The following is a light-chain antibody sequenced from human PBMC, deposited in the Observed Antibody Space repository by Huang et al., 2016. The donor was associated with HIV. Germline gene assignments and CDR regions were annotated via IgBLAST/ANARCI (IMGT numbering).Light chain of an antibody. Sequence: DIVMTQSPDSLAVSLGEVATINCKSSQSVLYRSNNKNYLAWYQHKPGQPPKLLIYWASTRESGVPDRFTGSGSGTDFSLTISSLQAEDVAVIYCQQYDTSPWTFGQGTKVEIK. CDR3: QQYDTSPWT. V-gene: IGKV4-1*01. CDR2: WAS. CDR1: QSVLYRSNNKNY. J-gene: IGKJ1*01.